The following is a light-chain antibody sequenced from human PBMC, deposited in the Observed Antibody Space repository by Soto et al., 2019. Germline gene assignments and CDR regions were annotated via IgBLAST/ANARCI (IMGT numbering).Light chain of an antibody. V-gene: IGKV1-6*01. CDR1: QDIRND. Sequence: AIQMTQSPSSLSASIGDRVNITCRASQDIRNDLGWYQQKPGKAPKLLIYGTFGLQSGVPLRFSGSGSGTDFTLTISSLQHEDFESYYCLQDYNYPYTFGQGTKVDIK. CDR2: GTF. J-gene: IGKJ2*01. CDR3: LQDYNYPYT.